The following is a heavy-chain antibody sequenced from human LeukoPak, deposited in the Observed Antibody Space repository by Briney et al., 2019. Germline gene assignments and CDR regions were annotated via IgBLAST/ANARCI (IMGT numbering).Heavy chain of an antibody. D-gene: IGHD1-14*01. CDR2: IRSKANSYAT. Sequence: GESLKISCAASGFTFSDSTMHWVRQASGKGLEWVGRIRSKANSYATAYAASVKGRFTISRDDSKNTAYLQMVSLKTEDTAVYYCTSIPPGATYYYYMDVWGKGTTVTVSS. V-gene: IGHV3-73*01. J-gene: IGHJ6*03. CDR1: GFTFSDST. CDR3: TSIPPGATYYYYMDV.